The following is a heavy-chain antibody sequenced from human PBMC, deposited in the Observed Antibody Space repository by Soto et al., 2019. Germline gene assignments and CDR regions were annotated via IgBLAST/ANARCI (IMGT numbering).Heavy chain of an antibody. J-gene: IGHJ5*02. V-gene: IGHV3-30-3*01. CDR1: GLTFCSYA. Sequence: PGGSLRLSCAASGLTFCSYAMHWVRQAPGKGLEWVAVISYDGSNKYYADSVKGRFTISRDNSKNTLYLQMNSLRAEDTAVYYCARDGPALPNQPGLYNWFDPWGQGTLVTVSS. D-gene: IGHD6-19*01. CDR3: ARDGPALPNQPGLYNWFDP. CDR2: ISYDGSNK.